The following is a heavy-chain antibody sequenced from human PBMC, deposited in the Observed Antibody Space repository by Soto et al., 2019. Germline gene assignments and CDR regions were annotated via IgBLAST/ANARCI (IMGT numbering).Heavy chain of an antibody. CDR1: GGSISSGGYS. J-gene: IGHJ4*02. D-gene: IGHD3-22*01. CDR2: IYHSGST. CDR3: ARNYYYDSSGYHYYFDY. Sequence: SETLSLTCAVSGGSISSGGYSWSWIRQPPGKGLERIGYIYHSGSTYYNPSLKSRVTISVDRSKNQFSLKLSSVTAADTAVYYCARNYYYDSSGYHYYFDYWGQGTLVTVSS. V-gene: IGHV4-30-2*01.